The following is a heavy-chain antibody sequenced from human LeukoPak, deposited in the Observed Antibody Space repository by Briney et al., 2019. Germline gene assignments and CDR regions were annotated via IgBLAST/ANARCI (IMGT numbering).Heavy chain of an antibody. CDR2: INPNSGGT. CDR1: GYTFTGYY. CDR3: ARGTRTHIWFGELFDYMDV. D-gene: IGHD3-10*01. J-gene: IGHJ6*03. Sequence: ASVKVSCKASGYTFTGYYMHWVRQAPGQGLEWMGWINPNSGGTNYAQKFQGRVTMTRDTSISTAYMELSRLRSDDTAVYYCARGTRTHIWFGELFDYMDVWGKGTTVTVSS. V-gene: IGHV1-2*02.